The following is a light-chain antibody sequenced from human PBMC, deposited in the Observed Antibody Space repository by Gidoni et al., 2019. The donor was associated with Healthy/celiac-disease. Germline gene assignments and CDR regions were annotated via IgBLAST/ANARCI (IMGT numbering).Light chain of an antibody. CDR3: QAWDSSTAVV. V-gene: IGLV3-1*01. Sequence: SYELTQPPSVSVSPGQTATITCSGDKLGDKYACWYLQKPGQSPVLVIYQDSTRPSGLPERFSGSNSGNTATLTISGTQAMDEADYYCQAWDSSTAVVFGGGTKLTVL. CDR2: QDS. J-gene: IGLJ2*01. CDR1: KLGDKY.